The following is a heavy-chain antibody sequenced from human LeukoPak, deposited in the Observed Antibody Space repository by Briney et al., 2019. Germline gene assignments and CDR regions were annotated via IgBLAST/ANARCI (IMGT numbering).Heavy chain of an antibody. D-gene: IGHD3-10*01. Sequence: PSETLSLTCSVSGYSISSGYYWGWIRQPPGKGLEWIAIIYHSRSTYYNPSLKSRVTISVDTSKNQFSLKLSSVTAADTAVYYCARWSYGSHLYYYYYMDVWGKGTTVTVSS. CDR1: GYSISSGYY. V-gene: IGHV4-38-2*02. J-gene: IGHJ6*03. CDR2: IYHSRST. CDR3: ARWSYGSHLYYYYYMDV.